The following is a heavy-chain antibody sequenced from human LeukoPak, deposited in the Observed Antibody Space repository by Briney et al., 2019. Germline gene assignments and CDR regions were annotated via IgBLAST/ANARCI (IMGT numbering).Heavy chain of an antibody. D-gene: IGHD2-15*01. CDR3: AKDRTVVASYWYFDL. V-gene: IGHV3-23*01. CDR2: VSSSGSGGNT. CDR1: GVTLSNYA. J-gene: IGHJ2*01. Sequence: GGSLRLSCVASGVTLSNYAMSWARQAPGGGGEWGSGVSSSGSGGNTYYADSVKGRFTISRDSSRNTLFLHMNTLRAEDTAIYYCAKDRTVVASYWYFDLWGRGTLVTVSS.